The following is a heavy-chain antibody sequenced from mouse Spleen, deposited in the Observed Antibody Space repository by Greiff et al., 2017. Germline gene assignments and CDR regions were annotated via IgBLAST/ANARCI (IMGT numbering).Heavy chain of an antibody. D-gene: IGHD2-14*01. V-gene: IGHV5-9-3*01. CDR3: ARRGYRYDYYAMDY. CDR2: ISSGGGNT. Sequence: EVQLVESGGGLVKLGGSLKLSCAASGFTFSSYAMSWVRQTPVKRLEWVATISSGGGNTYYPDSVKGRFTISRDNAKNTLYLQMSSLKSEDTAMYYCARRGYRYDYYAMDYWGQGTSGTVSS. J-gene: IGHJ4*01. CDR1: GFTFSSYA.